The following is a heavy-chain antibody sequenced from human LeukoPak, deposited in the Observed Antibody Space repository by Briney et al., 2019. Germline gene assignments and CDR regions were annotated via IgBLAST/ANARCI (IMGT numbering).Heavy chain of an antibody. V-gene: IGHV4-59*08. CDR2: VHYSGST. Sequence: SETLSLACTVSGGSISSYYWSWIRQPPGKGLEWIGYVHYSGSTNYNPSLKSRVTISVDTSKNQFSLKLSSVTAADTAVYYCARHKYSSGWPPEGAFDIWGQGTMVTVSS. J-gene: IGHJ3*02. CDR3: ARHKYSSGWPPEGAFDI. D-gene: IGHD6-19*01. CDR1: GGSISSYY.